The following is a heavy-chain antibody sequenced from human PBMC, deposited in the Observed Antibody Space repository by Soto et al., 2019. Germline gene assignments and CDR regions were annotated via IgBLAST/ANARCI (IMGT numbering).Heavy chain of an antibody. J-gene: IGHJ6*01. D-gene: IGHD1-1*01. CDR2: IVGGSGNT. CDR3: AARRSGIYAMDV. V-gene: IGHV1-58*01. CDR1: GFTFSTSA. Sequence: SSLTFSFKASGFTFSTSAVRWVRQARGQRPEWMGWIVGGSGNTNYAQNSQERVIITRDMSTSTVYMELSSLRSDDTAVYVCAARRSGIYAMDVWGQGTTVTVSS.